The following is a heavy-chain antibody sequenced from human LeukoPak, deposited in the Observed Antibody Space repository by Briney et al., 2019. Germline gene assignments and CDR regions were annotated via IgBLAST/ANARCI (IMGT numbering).Heavy chain of an antibody. CDR2: INHSGST. Sequence: SETLSLTCAVYGGSFSGYYWSWIRQPPGKGLERIGVINHSGSTNYNPSLKSRVTISVDTSKNQFSLKLSSVTAADTAVYYCARRLQGYCSGGSCYSYWFDPWGQGTLVTVSS. J-gene: IGHJ5*02. V-gene: IGHV4-34*01. D-gene: IGHD2-15*01. CDR3: ARRLQGYCSGGSCYSYWFDP. CDR1: GGSFSGYY.